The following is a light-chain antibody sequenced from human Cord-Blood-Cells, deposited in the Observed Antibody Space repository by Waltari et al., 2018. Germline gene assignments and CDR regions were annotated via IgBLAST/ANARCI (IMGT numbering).Light chain of an antibody. CDR1: QSVSSN. J-gene: IGKJ1*01. CDR3: QQYNNWPPWT. Sequence: IVMTQSPATLSVSPGERANPSCRASQSVSSNLAWYQQKPGQAPRLLIYGASTRATGIPARFSGSGSGTEFTLTISSLQSEDFAVYYCQQYNNWPPWTFGQGTKVEIK. V-gene: IGKV3-15*01. CDR2: GAS.